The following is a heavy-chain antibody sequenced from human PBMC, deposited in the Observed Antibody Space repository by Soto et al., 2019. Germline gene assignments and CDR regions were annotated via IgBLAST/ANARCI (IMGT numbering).Heavy chain of an antibody. CDR3: ARVNIVGATQQGQIDY. J-gene: IGHJ4*02. V-gene: IGHV1-3*01. D-gene: IGHD1-26*01. Sequence: GASVKVSCKASGYTFTSYAMHWVRQAPGQRLEWMGWINAGNGNTKYSQKFQGRVTITRDTSASTAYMELSSLRSEDTAVYYCARVNIVGATQQGQIDYWGQGTLVTVSS. CDR1: GYTFTSYA. CDR2: INAGNGNT.